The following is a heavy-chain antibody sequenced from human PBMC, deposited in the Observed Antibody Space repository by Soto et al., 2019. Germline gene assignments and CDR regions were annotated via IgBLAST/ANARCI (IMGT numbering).Heavy chain of an antibody. D-gene: IGHD5-18*01. V-gene: IGHV4-31*02. CDR3: ARVLRGYRNAIALNWFDP. CDR1: GGSISSGGYY. Sequence: SETLSLTCTVSGGSISSGGYYWSWIRQHPGNGLEWIGYIYYSGSTYYNPSLKSRVTISVDTSKDQFSLKLSSVTAADTAVYYCARVLRGYRNAIALNWFDPWGQGTQVTVSS. J-gene: IGHJ5*02. CDR2: IYYSGST.